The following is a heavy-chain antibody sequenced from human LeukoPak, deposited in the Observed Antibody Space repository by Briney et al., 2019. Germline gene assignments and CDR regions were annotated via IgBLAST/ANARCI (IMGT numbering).Heavy chain of an antibody. CDR3: ARNDYVWGSYRLNWFDP. CDR2: IYHSGST. V-gene: IGHV4-38-2*01. CDR1: GYSISSGYY. J-gene: IGHJ5*02. Sequence: SETLSLTCAVSGYSISSGYYWGWIRQPPGKGLEWIGSIYHSGSTYYNPSLKSRVTISVDTSKNQFSLKLSSVTAADTAVYYCARNDYVWGSYRLNWFDPWGQGTLVTVSS. D-gene: IGHD3-16*02.